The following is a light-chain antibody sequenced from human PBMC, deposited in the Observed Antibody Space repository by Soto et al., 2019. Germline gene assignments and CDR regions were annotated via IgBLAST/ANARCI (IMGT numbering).Light chain of an antibody. Sequence: QAVVTQPPSVSGAPGQRVTISCTGSSSNIGAAYDVHWYQHLPGTAPKLLIYSNINRPSGVPDRFSGSKSGTSASLAITGLQAEDEADYYCQSYDSRLSGSVVFGGGTKVTVL. J-gene: IGLJ2*01. CDR1: SSNIGAAYD. CDR3: QSYDSRLSGSVV. V-gene: IGLV1-40*01. CDR2: SNI.